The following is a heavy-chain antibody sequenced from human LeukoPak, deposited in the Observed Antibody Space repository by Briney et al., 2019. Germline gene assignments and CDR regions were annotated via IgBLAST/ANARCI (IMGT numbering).Heavy chain of an antibody. CDR2: IYSSGNT. Sequence: PSETLSLTCTVSGGSISSYHWSWIRQPAGEGLEWIGRIYSSGNTNYNPSLKSRVTISVDTSKNQFSLKLSSVTAADTAVYYCARLYYYGSGSYYTSYYYYGMDVWGQGTTVTVSS. D-gene: IGHD3-10*01. CDR3: ARLYYYGSGSYYTSYYYYGMDV. CDR1: GGSISSYH. J-gene: IGHJ6*02. V-gene: IGHV4-4*07.